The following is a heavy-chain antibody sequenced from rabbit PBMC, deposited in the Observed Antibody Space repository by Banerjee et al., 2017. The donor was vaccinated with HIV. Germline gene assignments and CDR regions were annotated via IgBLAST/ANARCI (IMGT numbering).Heavy chain of an antibody. J-gene: IGHJ6*01. D-gene: IGHD6-1*01. CDR1: GFSFSSSYY. V-gene: IGHV1S40*01. CDR3: ARSGYVGYDYFPL. CDR2: IYTGSSGRT. Sequence: QSLEESGGDLVKPGASLTLTCTASGFSFSSSYYMCWVRQAPGKGLEWIGCIYTGSSGRTDYASWAKGRFTISKTSSTTVTLQMTSLTAADTATYFCARSGYVGYDYFPLWGQGTLVTVS.